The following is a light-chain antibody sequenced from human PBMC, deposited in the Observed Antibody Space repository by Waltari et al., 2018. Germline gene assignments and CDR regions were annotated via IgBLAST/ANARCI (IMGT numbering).Light chain of an antibody. J-gene: IGLJ2*01. V-gene: IGLV2-8*01. Sequence: QSALTQPPSASGSPGQSVTISCTGTSSDVGGYNYVSWYQQHPGKAPKLMLYEVSNRPSGVPDRFSGSKSGNTASLTVSGLHAEDEAYYYCSSYAGSNWVFGGGTKLTVL. CDR2: EVS. CDR1: SSDVGGYNY. CDR3: SSYAGSNWV.